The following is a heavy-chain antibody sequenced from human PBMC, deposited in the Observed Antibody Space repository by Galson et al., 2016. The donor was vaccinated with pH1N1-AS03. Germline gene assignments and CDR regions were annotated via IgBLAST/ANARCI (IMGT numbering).Heavy chain of an antibody. V-gene: IGHV1-18*01. CDR1: TFSNYG. CDR3: ARAFEEYLLRDYSSVFDS. Sequence: TFSNYGITWVRQAPGQGLQWMGWIKNNNDNTIYGQNFQGRVTLTTDPSTITAYMELKNLRSDDTGVYYCARAFEEYLLRDYSSVFDSWGQGTLVTVSS. D-gene: IGHD2/OR15-2a*01. J-gene: IGHJ4*02. CDR2: IKNNNDNT.